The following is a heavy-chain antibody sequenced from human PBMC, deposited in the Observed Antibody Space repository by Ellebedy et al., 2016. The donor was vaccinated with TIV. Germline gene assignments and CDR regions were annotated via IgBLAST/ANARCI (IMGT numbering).Heavy chain of an antibody. CDR1: GFTFSSDW. D-gene: IGHD3-3*01. CDR3: ARGKRITIFGVAPWGMDV. CDR2: IKQDGSEK. V-gene: IGHV3-7*03. Sequence: GESLKIYCAASGFTFSSDWMSWVRQAPGKGLEWVANIKQDGSEKYYVDSVKGRFTISRDNAKNSLYLQMNSLRAEDTAVYYCARGKRITIFGVAPWGMDVWGQGTTVTVSS. J-gene: IGHJ6*02.